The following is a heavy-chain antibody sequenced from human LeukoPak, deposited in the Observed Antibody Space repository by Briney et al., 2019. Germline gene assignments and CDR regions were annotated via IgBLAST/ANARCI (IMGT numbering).Heavy chain of an antibody. CDR1: GYTFTSYG. J-gene: IGHJ4*02. Sequence: ASVKVSCKASGYTFTSYGISWVRQAPGQGLEWMGWISAYNGNTNYAQKLQGRVTMTTDTSTSTAYMELRSLRSDDTAVYYCAGQALNYYDSSGYPDYWGQGTLVTVSS. D-gene: IGHD3-22*01. V-gene: IGHV1-18*01. CDR2: ISAYNGNT. CDR3: AGQALNYYDSSGYPDY.